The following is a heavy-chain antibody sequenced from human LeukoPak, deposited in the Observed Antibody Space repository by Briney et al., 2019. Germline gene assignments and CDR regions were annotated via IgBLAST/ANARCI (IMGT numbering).Heavy chain of an antibody. Sequence: SVKVSCKHCSCTFSITAISWVRQAPGHSIEWIGGIIPITGTTNYAQKFQSRVTINAHESTSTAYMELSSLRSEDTAVYYCARSPSYYYYDSSGYYDDWGQGTLVTVS. V-gene: IGHV1-69*13. CDR3: ARSPSYYYYDSSGYYDD. CDR2: IIPITGTT. J-gene: IGHJ4*02. CDR1: SCTFSITA. D-gene: IGHD3-22*01.